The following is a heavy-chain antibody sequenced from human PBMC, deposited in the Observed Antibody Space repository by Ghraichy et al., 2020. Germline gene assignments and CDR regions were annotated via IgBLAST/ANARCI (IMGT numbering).Heavy chain of an antibody. V-gene: IGHV3-74*01. CDR1: GFTFNNFW. D-gene: IGHD3-22*01. CDR2: INGDGSDT. Sequence: LSLTCAASGFTFNNFWMHWVRQAPGKGLVWVSRINGDGSDTDYADSVKGRFTISRDNAKNTLYLQMSSLRAEDTAVYYCARARGGYPDYWGQGTLVTVSS. J-gene: IGHJ4*02. CDR3: ARARGGYPDY.